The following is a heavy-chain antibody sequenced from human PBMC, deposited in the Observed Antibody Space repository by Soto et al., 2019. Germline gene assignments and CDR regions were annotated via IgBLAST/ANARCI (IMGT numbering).Heavy chain of an antibody. CDR1: GFTFSLYW. Sequence: EVQLVESGGGLVQPGGSLRLSCAASGFTFSLYWMNWVRQAPGEGLVWVSRIDTAVLSTSETFYSDSVKGRFTISRDNAKDTVYLQMNSLRAEDTAIYYCVREGYGSGNRYLDYWGQGALVTVSS. D-gene: IGHD3-10*01. J-gene: IGHJ4*02. V-gene: IGHV3-74*01. CDR2: IDTAVLST. CDR3: VREGYGSGNRYLDY.